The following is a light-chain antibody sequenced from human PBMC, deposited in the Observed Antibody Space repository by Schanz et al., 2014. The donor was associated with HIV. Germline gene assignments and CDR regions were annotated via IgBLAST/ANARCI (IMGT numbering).Light chain of an antibody. CDR3: QQRRSWPRT. Sequence: ELVMTQSPATLSVSPGERATLSCRASQSVGSDLAWYQQRPGQAPRLLIYDASNRATGIPARFSGSGSGTDFTLTISRLEPEDFAVYYCQQRRSWPRTFGQGTNLEIK. J-gene: IGKJ2*01. V-gene: IGKV3-11*01. CDR2: DAS. CDR1: QSVGSD.